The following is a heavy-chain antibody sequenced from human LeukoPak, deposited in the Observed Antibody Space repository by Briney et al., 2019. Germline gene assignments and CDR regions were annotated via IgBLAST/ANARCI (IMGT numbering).Heavy chain of an antibody. J-gene: IGHJ6*02. CDR1: GFTFSSYG. CDR2: IWYDGSNK. CDR3: ARGRRAARAIYYYYGMDV. V-gene: IGHV3-33*01. D-gene: IGHD6-6*01. Sequence: PGGSLRLSCAASGFTFSSYGMHWVRQAPGKGLEWVAVIWYDGSNKYYADSVKGRFTISRDNSKNTLYLQMNSLRAEDTAVYYCARGRRAARAIYYYYGMDVWGQGTTVTVSS.